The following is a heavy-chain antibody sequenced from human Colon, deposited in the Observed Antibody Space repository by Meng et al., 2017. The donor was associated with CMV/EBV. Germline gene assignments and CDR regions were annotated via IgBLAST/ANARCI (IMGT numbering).Heavy chain of an antibody. CDR1: GGTFSSYA. CDR2: IIPIFGTA. D-gene: IGHD2-8*01. J-gene: IGHJ5*02. Sequence: SVKVSCKASGGTFSSYAISWVRQAPGQGLEWMGGIIPIFGTANYAQKFQGRVTITTDESTSTAYMELSSLRSEDTAVYYCARGYCTDATCYTGFWFDPWGQGTLVTVSS. CDR3: ARGYCTDATCYTGFWFDP. V-gene: IGHV1-69*05.